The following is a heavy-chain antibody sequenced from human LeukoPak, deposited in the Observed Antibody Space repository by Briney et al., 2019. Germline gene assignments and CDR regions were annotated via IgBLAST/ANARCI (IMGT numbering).Heavy chain of an antibody. D-gene: IGHD3-16*01. CDR3: ARRAYSWFDP. V-gene: IGHV1-69*05. CDR1: GGTFSSYA. CDR2: IIPIFGTA. Sequence: GSSVKVSCKASGGTFSSYAISWVRQAPGQGLEWMGGIIPIFGTANYAQKFQGRVTITTDESTSTAYMELSSLRSEGTAVYYCARRAYSWFDPWGQGTLVTVSS. J-gene: IGHJ5*02.